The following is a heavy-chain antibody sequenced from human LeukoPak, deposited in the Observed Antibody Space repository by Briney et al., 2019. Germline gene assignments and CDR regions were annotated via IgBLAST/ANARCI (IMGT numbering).Heavy chain of an antibody. D-gene: IGHD6-6*01. CDR3: TTGTSSSSSFLYYYSYMDV. Sequence: GGSLRLSCAGSGFTFSNAWMSWVRQAPGKGLEWVGRIKSKTDGGTTDYAAPVKGRFTISRDDSKNTLYLQMNSLKTEDTAVYYCTTGTSSSSSFLYYYSYMDVWGKGTTVTVSS. V-gene: IGHV3-15*01. CDR2: IKSKTDGGTT. CDR1: GFTFSNAW. J-gene: IGHJ6*03.